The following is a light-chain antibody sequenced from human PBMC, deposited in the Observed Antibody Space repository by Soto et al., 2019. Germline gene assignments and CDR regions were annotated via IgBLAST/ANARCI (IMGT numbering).Light chain of an antibody. V-gene: IGKV3-15*01. CDR3: QQYINWPYT. J-gene: IGKJ2*01. CDR1: QSISSN. Sequence: EIVMTQSPATLSVSPGERATLSCRASQSISSNLAWYQQKPGQAPRLLIYDASTRATGLPASFSGSGSGTEFTLTISSLQSEDVAVYYCQQYINWPYTFGQGTKLEIK. CDR2: DAS.